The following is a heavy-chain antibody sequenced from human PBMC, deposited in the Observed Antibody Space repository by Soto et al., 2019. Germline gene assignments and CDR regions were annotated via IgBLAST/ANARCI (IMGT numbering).Heavy chain of an antibody. CDR2: INPSGGST. V-gene: IGHV1-46*01. D-gene: IGHD3-3*01. Sequence: ASVKVSCKASGYTFTSYYLHWVRQAPGQGLEWMGIINPSGGSTSYAQEFQGRVTMTRDTSTSTVYMELSSLRSEDTAVYYCARDRITIFGVAIPHYYYYGMDVWGLGTTVTVSS. J-gene: IGHJ6*02. CDR1: GYTFTSYY. CDR3: ARDRITIFGVAIPHYYYYGMDV.